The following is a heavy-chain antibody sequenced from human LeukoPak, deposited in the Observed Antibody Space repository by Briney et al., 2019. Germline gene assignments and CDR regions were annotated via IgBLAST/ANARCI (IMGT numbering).Heavy chain of an antibody. CDR2: IHPSGSI. CDR1: GGSFSGYY. CDR3: ASSVWSGNLPPSYYYYYGMDV. J-gene: IGHJ6*02. D-gene: IGHD3-3*01. V-gene: IGHV4-34*10. Sequence: PSETLSLTCAVYGGSFSGYYWSWIRQSPGKGLEWIGEIHPSGSIHYNPSLESRINISPDTSKNQFSLKLSSVTAADTAVYYCASSVWSGNLPPSYYYYYGMDVWGQGTTVTVSS.